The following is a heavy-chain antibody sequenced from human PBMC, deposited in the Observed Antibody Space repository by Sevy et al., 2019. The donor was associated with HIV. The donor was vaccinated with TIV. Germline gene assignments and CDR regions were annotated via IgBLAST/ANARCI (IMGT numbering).Heavy chain of an antibody. CDR3: AKEFHSSSRDYYYYYGMDV. CDR1: GYTFTSYG. D-gene: IGHD6-13*01. V-gene: IGHV1-18*01. CDR2: ISAYNGNT. J-gene: IGHJ6*02. Sequence: ASVKVSCKDSGYTFTSYGISWVRQAPGQGLEWKGWISAYNGNTNYAQKLQGRVTMTTDTSTSTAYMELRSLRSDDTAVYYCAKEFHSSSRDYYYYYGMDVWGQGTTVTVSS.